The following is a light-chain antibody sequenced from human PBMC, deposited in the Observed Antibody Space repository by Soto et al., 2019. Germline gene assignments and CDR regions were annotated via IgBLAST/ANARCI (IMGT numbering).Light chain of an antibody. CDR2: DVS. CDR1: SRDVAVYSY. Sequence: QSVLTQPRSVSGSPGQSVTVSCTGTSRDVAVYSYVSWYQQHPGKAPKLMIYDVSKRPSGVPDRFSGSKSGNTASLTISGLQAEDEADYYCCSYAGGYTHAVFGGGTKVTVL. CDR3: CSYAGGYTHAV. J-gene: IGLJ2*01. V-gene: IGLV2-11*01.